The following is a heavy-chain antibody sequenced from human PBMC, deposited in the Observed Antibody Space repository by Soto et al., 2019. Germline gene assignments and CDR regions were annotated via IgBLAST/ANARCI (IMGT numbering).Heavy chain of an antibody. CDR2: IYYSGST. J-gene: IGHJ6*02. CDR3: ARGVAYYDFWSGYYHPHDYYYRMDV. Sequence: SETLSLTCTVSGGSISSYYWSWIRQPPGKGLEWIGYIYYSGSTNYNPSLKSRVTISVDTSKNQFSLKLSSVTAADTAVYYCARGVAYYDFWSGYYHPHDYYYRMDVWGQGTTVTVSS. D-gene: IGHD3-3*01. CDR1: GGSISSYY. V-gene: IGHV4-59*01.